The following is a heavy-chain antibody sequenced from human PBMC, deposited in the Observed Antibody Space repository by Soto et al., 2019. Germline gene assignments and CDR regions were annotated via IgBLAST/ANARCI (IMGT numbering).Heavy chain of an antibody. Sequence: ASETLSLTCAVYGGSFSGYYWSWIRQPPGKGLEWIGEINHSGSTNYNPSLKSRVTISVDTSKNQFSLKLSSVTAADTAVYYCAIKDYYDSTIDYWGQGTLVTVSS. CDR3: AIKDYYDSTIDY. CDR2: INHSGST. J-gene: IGHJ4*02. D-gene: IGHD3-22*01. V-gene: IGHV4-34*01. CDR1: GGSFSGYY.